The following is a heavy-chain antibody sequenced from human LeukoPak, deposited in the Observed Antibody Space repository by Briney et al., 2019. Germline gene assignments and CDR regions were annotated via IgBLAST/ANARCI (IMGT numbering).Heavy chain of an antibody. D-gene: IGHD3-9*01. V-gene: IGHV3-13*04. CDR1: GFTFDNYD. J-gene: IGHJ4*02. Sequence: PGGSLRLSCAASGFTFDNYDMHWVRQVTGEGLEWVSAIGRGGDTYYAGSVKGRFTISRENAKNSLYLQMNTLRAGDTAVYYCARGNILTGYSDWGRGTLVTVSS. CDR2: IGRGGDT. CDR3: ARGNILTGYSD.